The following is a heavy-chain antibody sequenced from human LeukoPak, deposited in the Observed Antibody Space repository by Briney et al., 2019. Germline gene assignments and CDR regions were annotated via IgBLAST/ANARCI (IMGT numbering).Heavy chain of an antibody. CDR1: GYSLTGYY. J-gene: IGHJ4*02. V-gene: IGHV1-2*06. Sequence: ASVKVSCKAFGYSLTGYYMHWVRQAPGQGREWMGRMNPHTGTTNYEQKFQGRVTMTRDTSIRTAYMELSNLRSDDTAVYYCARPTGDYDAGSSPNYHFDYWGQGTLVTVSS. CDR3: ARPTGDYDAGSSPNYHFDY. D-gene: IGHD3-3*01. CDR2: MNPHTGTT.